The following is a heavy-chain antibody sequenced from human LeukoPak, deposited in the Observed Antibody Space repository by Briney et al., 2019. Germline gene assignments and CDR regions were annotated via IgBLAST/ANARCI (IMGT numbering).Heavy chain of an antibody. CDR3: AKEGTTVVRRGYGMDV. Sequence: GESLKISCKGSGYSFTNYWIAWVRQIPGKGLEWMGIIYPGDSDTRYSPSFQGQVAISADKSISTTYLQWSSLKASDTAMYYCAKEGTTVVRRGYGMDVWGQGTSVTVSS. J-gene: IGHJ6*02. CDR2: IYPGDSDT. D-gene: IGHD4-23*01. V-gene: IGHV5-51*01. CDR1: GYSFTNYW.